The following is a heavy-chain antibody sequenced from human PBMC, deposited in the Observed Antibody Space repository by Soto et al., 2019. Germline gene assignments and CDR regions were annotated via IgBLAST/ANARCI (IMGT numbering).Heavy chain of an antibody. CDR3: AEDLGAQRGDY. CDR2: ISAYNGNT. J-gene: IGHJ4*02. V-gene: IGHV1-18*01. CDR1: GYTFTSYG. D-gene: IGHD1-26*01. Sequence: QVQLVQSGAEVKKPGASVKVSCKASGYTFTSYGITWVRQAPGQGLEWMGWISAYNGNTKYAQKLQGRVTMTTDTSRSAAYMEMRRRRSDDAAVYYCAEDLGAQRGDYWGQGTLVTVSS.